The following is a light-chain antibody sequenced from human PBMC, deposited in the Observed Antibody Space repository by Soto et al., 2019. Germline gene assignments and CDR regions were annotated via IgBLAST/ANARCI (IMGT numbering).Light chain of an antibody. CDR3: QQSYKTLT. J-gene: IGKJ4*01. CDR2: AAS. V-gene: IGKV1-39*01. Sequence: DIQMTQSPSSLSASVGDRVTITCRASQNIGNNLNWYQHQPGTAPKLLIYAASSLQGGVPSRFSGSGSGTQFTLTISGLQTEDFATYYCQQSYKTLTFGGGTKVDI. CDR1: QNIGNN.